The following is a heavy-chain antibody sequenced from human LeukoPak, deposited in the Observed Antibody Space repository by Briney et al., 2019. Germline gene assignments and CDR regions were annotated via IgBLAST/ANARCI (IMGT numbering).Heavy chain of an antibody. D-gene: IGHD2-15*01. CDR2: THHGGNT. CDR1: GGSITSINW. J-gene: IGHJ3*02. V-gene: IGHV4-4*02. Sequence: SGTLSLTCAVSGGSITSINWWNWVRQPPGKGLEWIGETHHGGNTKYSPSLKSRLTISVDKSKNQFSLELSSVTAADTAMYYCVTFSTVVASPYDAFDIWGQGTMVTVSS. CDR3: VTFSTVVASPYDAFDI.